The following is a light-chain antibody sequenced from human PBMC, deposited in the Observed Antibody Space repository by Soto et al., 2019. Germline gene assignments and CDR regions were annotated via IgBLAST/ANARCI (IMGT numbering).Light chain of an antibody. V-gene: IGLV2-8*01. CDR2: EVT. CDR1: SSDVGGYNY. J-gene: IGLJ1*01. Sequence: QSALTQPPSASGSPGQSVTISCTGTSSDVGGYNYVSWYQQHPGKAPKVMIYEVTKRPSGVPDRFSGSKSGNTASLTVSGLQPEHEADYYCSSYAGSKNFVFGTGTKLTLL. CDR3: SSYAGSKNFV.